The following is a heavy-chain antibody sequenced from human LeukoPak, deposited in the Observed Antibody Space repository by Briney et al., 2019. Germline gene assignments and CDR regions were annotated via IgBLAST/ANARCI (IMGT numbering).Heavy chain of an antibody. J-gene: IGHJ4*02. CDR3: AKPWFGEQGVFDY. CDR2: ISGSGGST. D-gene: IGHD3-10*01. CDR1: GFTFSSYA. V-gene: IGHV3-23*01. Sequence: GGSLRLSCAASGFTFSSYAMSWVRQAPGKGLEWVSAISGSGGSTYYADSVKGRFTISRDNSKNALYLQMNSLRAEDTAVYYCAKPWFGEQGVFDYWGQGTLVTVSS.